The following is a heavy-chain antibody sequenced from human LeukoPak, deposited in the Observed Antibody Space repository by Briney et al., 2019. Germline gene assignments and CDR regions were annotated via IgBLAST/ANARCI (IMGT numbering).Heavy chain of an antibody. J-gene: IGHJ6*03. CDR2: IIPILGIA. CDR1: GGTFSSYT. CDR3: ARDLGAPTGTTDYYYYYMDV. V-gene: IGHV1-69*04. D-gene: IGHD1-1*01. Sequence: SVKVSCKASGGTFSSYTISWVRQAPGQGLEWMGRIIPILGIANYAQKCQGRVTITADKSTSTAYVELSSLRSDDTAVYYCARDLGAPTGTTDYYYYYMDVWGKGTTVTVSS.